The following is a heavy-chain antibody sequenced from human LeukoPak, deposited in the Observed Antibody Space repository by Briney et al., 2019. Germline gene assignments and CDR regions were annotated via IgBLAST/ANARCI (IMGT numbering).Heavy chain of an antibody. D-gene: IGHD2-2*01. CDR2: MNPNSCNI. CDR3: ARGRYCSSTSCPYDWFDP. CDR1: GYTFTSYD. V-gene: IGHV1-8*01. Sequence: ASVTVSCMASGYTFTSYDFHWVRQATGQGLEWMGWMNPNSCNIGYAQKFQGRVTMTRNTSISTAYMELSSLRSEDTAVYYCARGRYCSSTSCPYDWFDPWGQGTLVTVSS. J-gene: IGHJ5*02.